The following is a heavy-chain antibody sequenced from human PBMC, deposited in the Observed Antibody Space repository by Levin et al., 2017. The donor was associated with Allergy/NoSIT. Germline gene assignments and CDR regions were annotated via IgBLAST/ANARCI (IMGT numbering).Heavy chain of an antibody. V-gene: IGHV1-2*02. CDR3: ARDKSYRDTGGSYDS. CDR2: INPNSGGT. Sequence: GESLKISCKASGYSFSDYYIHWVRQAPGQGLEWMGRINPNSGGTNYAQTFQGRVTMTRDTTTCSAYMELSRLTSDDTAVYYCARDKSYRDTGGSYDSWGQGTLVTVSS. D-gene: IGHD2-8*02. CDR1: GYSFSDYY. J-gene: IGHJ5*01.